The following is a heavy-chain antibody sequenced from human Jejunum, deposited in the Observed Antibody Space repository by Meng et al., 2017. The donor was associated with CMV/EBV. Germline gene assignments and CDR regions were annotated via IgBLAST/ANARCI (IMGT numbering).Heavy chain of an antibody. CDR1: GGSIRGYF. D-gene: IGHD3-16*01. V-gene: IGHV4-59*01. J-gene: IGHJ4*02. Sequence: TVPGGSIRGYFWNWSRKPPEKGLEWMGNIDYSGSTKYNPPLKSRVTISVDTSKSQFSLNLKSVNAADTAVYFCARGWGTTSPWDSWGQGTRVTVSS. CDR3: ARGWGTTSPWDS. CDR2: IDYSGST.